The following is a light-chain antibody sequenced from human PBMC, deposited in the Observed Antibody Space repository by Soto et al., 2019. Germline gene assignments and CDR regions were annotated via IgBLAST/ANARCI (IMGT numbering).Light chain of an antibody. Sequence: DIQMTQSPSSLSVSVGDRVTITCRASQDIGSSLGWFQQKPGKAPKSLIYAASTLQVGVPSRFSSSGSGTDFILTISSLQPEDFAVYYCQQYNSYPRTFGQGTKVEIK. CDR1: QDIGSS. CDR2: AAS. V-gene: IGKV1-16*01. J-gene: IGKJ1*01. CDR3: QQYNSYPRT.